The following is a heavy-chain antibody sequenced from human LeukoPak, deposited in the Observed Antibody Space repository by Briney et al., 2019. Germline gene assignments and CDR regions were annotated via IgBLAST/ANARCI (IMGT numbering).Heavy chain of an antibody. D-gene: IGHD3-10*01. V-gene: IGHV1-46*01. J-gene: IGHJ6*02. Sequence: ASVKVSCKASGYTFTSYYMHWVRQAPGQGLEWMGIINPSGGSTSYAQKFQGRVTMTRDTSTSTVYMELSSLRSEDTAVYYCARGRITMVRGVIIWDYYYGMDVWGQGTTVTVSS. CDR1: GYTFTSYY. CDR3: ARGRITMVRGVIIWDYYYGMDV. CDR2: INPSGGST.